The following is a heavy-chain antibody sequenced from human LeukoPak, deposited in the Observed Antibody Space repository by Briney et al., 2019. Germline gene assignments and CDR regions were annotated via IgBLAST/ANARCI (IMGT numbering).Heavy chain of an antibody. J-gene: IGHJ6*03. CDR2: MNPSGST. D-gene: IGHD3-22*01. V-gene: IGHV4-34*01. Sequence: SDTLSLTCDVYGGSSSGYYWTWIRQTPEQGLEWIGEMNPSGSTNYNPSLKSRVTISVHTSKNQFSLELSSVTAADTAVYYCARGRQGVTMIVVVITAVSYYLDVWVKGATVTVS. CDR3: ARGRQGVTMIVVVITAVSYYLDV. CDR1: GGSSSGYY.